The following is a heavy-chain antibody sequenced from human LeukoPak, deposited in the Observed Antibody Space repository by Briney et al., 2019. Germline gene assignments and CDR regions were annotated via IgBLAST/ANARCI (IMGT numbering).Heavy chain of an antibody. CDR1: GYTFTSYG. D-gene: IGHD3-22*01. CDR3: ARDRTGYYDSSGYYQP. Sequence: ASVKVSCTASGYTFTSYGISWVRQAPGQGLEWMGWISAYNGNTNYAQKLQGRVTMTTDTSTSTAYMELRSLRSDDTAVYYCARDRTGYYDSSGYYQPWGQGTLVTVSS. CDR2: ISAYNGNT. J-gene: IGHJ5*02. V-gene: IGHV1-18*01.